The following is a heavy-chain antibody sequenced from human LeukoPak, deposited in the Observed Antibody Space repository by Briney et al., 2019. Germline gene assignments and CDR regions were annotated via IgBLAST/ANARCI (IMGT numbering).Heavy chain of an antibody. CDR3: AKSGRQWSDYYYMDV. J-gene: IGHJ6*03. CDR1: GFTFSSYG. CDR2: IWYDGSLK. V-gene: IGHV3-33*06. Sequence: ESGRSLRLSCAASGFTFSSYGMHWVRQAPGKGLEWVAVIWYDGSLKYYADSVKGRFTISRDNSKNTLYLQMNSLRAEDTAVYYCAKSGRQWSDYYYMDVGGKGPTVTVSS. D-gene: IGHD6-19*01.